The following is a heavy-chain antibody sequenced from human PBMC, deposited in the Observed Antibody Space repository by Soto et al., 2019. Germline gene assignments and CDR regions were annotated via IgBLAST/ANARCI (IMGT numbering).Heavy chain of an antibody. J-gene: IGHJ6*02. CDR1: GGSFNNYA. Sequence: QVHLVQSGAEVKKPGSSVKVSCKTSGGSFNNYAVSWVRQAPGQGLEWMGGIIPNFDTPNYAQKVQDRVTIISDETQTTVSLELRPLRYTDTAVAYCAVAMLREILIFEPSSMHVWGQVTTVIVSS. D-gene: IGHD2-21*01. CDR3: AVAMLREILIFEPSSMHV. V-gene: IGHV1-69*01. CDR2: IIPNFDTP.